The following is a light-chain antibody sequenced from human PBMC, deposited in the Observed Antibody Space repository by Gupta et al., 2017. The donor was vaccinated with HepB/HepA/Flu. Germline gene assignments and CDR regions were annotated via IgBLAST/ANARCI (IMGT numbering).Light chain of an antibody. J-gene: IGLJ2*01. CDR3: QYYASSLRGVV. V-gene: IGLV1-40*01. CDR2: ANN. CDR1: SSNIGAVYD. Sequence: QSVLTQPPSVSVAPGQRVTISCTGSSSNIGAVYDVHWYQHLPGTAPKLLIFANNNRPAGGTDRFSGSKSGFEASSATTGLQAEDEAGDYCQYYASSLRGVVFGGGTKLTVL.